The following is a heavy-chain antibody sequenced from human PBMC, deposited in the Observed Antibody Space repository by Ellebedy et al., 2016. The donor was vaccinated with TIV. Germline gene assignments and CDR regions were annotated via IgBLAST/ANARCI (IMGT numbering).Heavy chain of an antibody. CDR1: GYTFTSYA. V-gene: IGHV1-18*01. J-gene: IGHJ4*02. Sequence: ASVKVSCKASGYTFTSYAMHWVRQAPGQGLEWMGWISAYNGNTNYAQKLQGRVTMTTDTSTSTAYMELRSLRSEDTAVYYCAREVYDSSGYLLDYWGQGTLVTVSS. D-gene: IGHD3-22*01. CDR2: ISAYNGNT. CDR3: AREVYDSSGYLLDY.